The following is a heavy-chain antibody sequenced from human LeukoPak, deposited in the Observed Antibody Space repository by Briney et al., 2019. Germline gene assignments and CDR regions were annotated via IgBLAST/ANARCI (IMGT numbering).Heavy chain of an antibody. Sequence: SETLSLTCTVSGGSISSYYWSWIRQPPGKGLEWIGYIYYSGSTNYNPSLKSRVTISVDTSKNQFSLKLSSVTAADTAVYYCARHARGYVFDYWGQGILVTVS. CDR1: GGSISSYY. J-gene: IGHJ4*02. CDR3: ARHARGYVFDY. D-gene: IGHD5-12*01. V-gene: IGHV4-59*08. CDR2: IYYSGST.